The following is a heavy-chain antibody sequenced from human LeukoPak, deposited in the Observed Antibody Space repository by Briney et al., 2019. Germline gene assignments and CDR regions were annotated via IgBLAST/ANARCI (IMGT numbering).Heavy chain of an antibody. J-gene: IGHJ4*01. D-gene: IGHD3-10*01. CDR3: ARHSQLGITMVRGVIAFDY. CDR2: IYPGDSET. CDR1: GYSFTTYW. V-gene: IGHV5-51*01. Sequence: GESLKISCKGSGYSFTTYWIGWVRQMPGKGLEWMGIIYPGDSETRYSPSFQGQVTISAVKSISTAYLQWSSLKASDTAMYYCARHSQLGITMVRGVIAFDYWGHGTLVTVSS.